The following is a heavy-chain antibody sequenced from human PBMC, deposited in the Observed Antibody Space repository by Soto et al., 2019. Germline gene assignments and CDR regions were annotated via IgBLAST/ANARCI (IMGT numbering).Heavy chain of an antibody. V-gene: IGHV4-4*07. CDR3: ATGQRFFDWFDP. D-gene: IGHD3-3*01. Sequence: QVHLQESGPGLVKPSETLSLTCSVSGGTISGYYWTWIRQPAGKGLEWIGRIYSSGNTKYNPSLQSRVTMSLDTSNNQFSLRLTSVTAADTAVYYCATGQRFFDWFDPWGQGTLVSVSS. J-gene: IGHJ5*02. CDR2: IYSSGNT. CDR1: GGTISGYY.